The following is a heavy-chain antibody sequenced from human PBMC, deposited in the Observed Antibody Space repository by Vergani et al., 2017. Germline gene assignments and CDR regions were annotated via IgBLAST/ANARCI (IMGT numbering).Heavy chain of an antibody. CDR1: EYSFGNYW. V-gene: IGHV5-51*01. Sequence: EVELVQSGPEMRKPGESLKISCKGSEYSFGNYWIGWVRQMPGKGLEWMGIIYPAGSDTRYSPSFQGQVTISADKSISTAFLQWDSLKAAVTALYYCARQTTYTDSWGQGTLVTVSS. J-gene: IGHJ4*02. CDR3: ARQTTYTDS. CDR2: IYPAGSDT. D-gene: IGHD1-1*01.